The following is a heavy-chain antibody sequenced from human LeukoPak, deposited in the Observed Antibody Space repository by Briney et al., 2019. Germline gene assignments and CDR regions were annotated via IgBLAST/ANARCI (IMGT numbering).Heavy chain of an antibody. D-gene: IGHD5-12*01. CDR3: ARAIGGYDSY. CDR1: GFTFSSYS. CDR2: ISSSSSYI. V-gene: IGHV3-21*01. J-gene: IGHJ4*02. Sequence: PGGSLRLSCAASGFTFSSYSMNWVRQAPGKGLEWVSSISSSSSYIYYADSVKGRFTISRDNAKNSLSLQMNSLRAEDTAVYYCARAIGGYDSYWGQGTLVTVSS.